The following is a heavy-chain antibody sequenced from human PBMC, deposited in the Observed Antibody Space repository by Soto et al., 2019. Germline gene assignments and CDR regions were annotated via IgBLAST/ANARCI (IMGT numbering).Heavy chain of an antibody. D-gene: IGHD3-10*01. CDR3: ARDSNYGSGSYYTPVDY. V-gene: IGHV3-30-3*01. CDR1: GFTFSSYA. J-gene: IGHJ4*02. Sequence: QVQLVESGGGVVQPGRSLRLSCAASGFTFSSYAMHWVRQAPGKGLEWVAVISYDGSNKYYADSVKGRFTISRDNSKNTLYLHMNSLRAEDTAVYYCARDSNYGSGSYYTPVDYWGQGTLVTVSS. CDR2: ISYDGSNK.